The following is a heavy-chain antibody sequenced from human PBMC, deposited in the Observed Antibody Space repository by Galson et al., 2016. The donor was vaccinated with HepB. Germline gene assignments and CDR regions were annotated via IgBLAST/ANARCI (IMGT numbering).Heavy chain of an antibody. CDR1: GHTLTDLS. D-gene: IGHD1-26*01. CDR2: FDPDEGET. Sequence: SVKVSCKVSGHTLTDLSIHWVRQAPGKGLEWIGSFDPDEGETIYAQKFQGRVTLTGHLSTDTLYMELSSLRSEDTAVFYCATNAGLSSPTAIVGTTHGLDVWGQGTTVTVSS. J-gene: IGHJ6*02. V-gene: IGHV1-24*01. CDR3: ATNAGLSSPTAIVGTTHGLDV.